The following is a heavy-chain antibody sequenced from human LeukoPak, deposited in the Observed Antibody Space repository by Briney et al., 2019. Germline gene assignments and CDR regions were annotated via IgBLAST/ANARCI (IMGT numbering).Heavy chain of an antibody. CDR1: GFTFSSYG. J-gene: IGHJ1*01. V-gene: IGHV3-33*06. CDR3: AKGAVAGNFAEYFRH. D-gene: IGHD6-19*01. Sequence: GRSLRLSCAASGFTFSSYGMHWVRQAPGKGLEWVAVIWYDGSNKYYADSVKGRFTISRDNSKNTLYLQMNSLRAEDTAVYYCAKGAVAGNFAEYFRHWGQGTLVTVSS. CDR2: IWYDGSNK.